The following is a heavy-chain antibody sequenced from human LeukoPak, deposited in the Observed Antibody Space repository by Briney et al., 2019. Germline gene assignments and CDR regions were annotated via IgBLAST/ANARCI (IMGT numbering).Heavy chain of an antibody. V-gene: IGHV3-11*04. CDR2: ISNSDGTT. D-gene: IGHD4-17*01. CDR3: ARDEGPYGDFIDY. Sequence: GGSLRLSCAASGFTFSDDYMTWIRQAPGKGLEWVSYISNSDGTTYYADFVRGRFTISRDNAKKSLYLQMNSLRVEDTAVYYCARDEGPYGDFIDYWGQGTLVTVSS. J-gene: IGHJ4*02. CDR1: GFTFSDDY.